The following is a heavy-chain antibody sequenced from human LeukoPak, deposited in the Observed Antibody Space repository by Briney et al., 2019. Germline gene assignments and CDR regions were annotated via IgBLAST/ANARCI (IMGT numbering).Heavy chain of an antibody. CDR2: INHSGST. CDR1: GGSFSGYY. Sequence: SETLSLTCAVYGGSFSGYYWSWIRQPPGKGLEWIGEINHSGSTNYNPSLKSRVTISVDTSKNQFSLKLSSVTAADTAVYYCARVPGASDYWGQRTLVTASS. J-gene: IGHJ4*02. V-gene: IGHV4-34*01. CDR3: ARVPGASDY. D-gene: IGHD2-2*01.